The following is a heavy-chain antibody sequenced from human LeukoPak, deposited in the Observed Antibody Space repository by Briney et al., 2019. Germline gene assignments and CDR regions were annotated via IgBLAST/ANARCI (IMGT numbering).Heavy chain of an antibody. CDR2: ISSDGRSA. Sequence: GGSLRLSCAASGFTFSSYWMHWVRQAPGKGLVWVSRISSDGRSASYADSVKGRFTISRDNAKNTLYLQMNSLRAEDTAVYYCASTGQWLADFYYWGQGGLVTVSS. D-gene: IGHD6-19*01. CDR3: ASTGQWLADFYY. J-gene: IGHJ4*02. V-gene: IGHV3-74*01. CDR1: GFTFSSYW.